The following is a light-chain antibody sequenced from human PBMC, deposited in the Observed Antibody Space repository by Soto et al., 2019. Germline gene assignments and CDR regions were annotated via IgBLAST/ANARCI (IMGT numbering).Light chain of an antibody. J-gene: IGKJ1*01. Sequence: EVVMTQSPVTLSVSPGERATLSCRASQSITTNLAWYQQKPGQAPRLLIYGASNRATGVPARFSGSGSGTQFTHTFNCLQSEHFAVYYGQQYKDWTPQRTFGPGTKVDIK. CDR2: GAS. CDR3: QQYKDWTPQRT. V-gene: IGKV3-15*01. CDR1: QSITTN.